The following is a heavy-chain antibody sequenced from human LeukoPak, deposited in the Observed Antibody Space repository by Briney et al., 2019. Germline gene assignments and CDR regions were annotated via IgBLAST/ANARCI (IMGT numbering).Heavy chain of an antibody. CDR1: GYTFTGYY. CDR3: ARDRYYGSGAFYNVFDY. D-gene: IGHD3-10*01. CDR2: IDPNSGVT. Sequence: ASVKVSCKPSGYTFTGYYMHWVRQAPGQGLEWMGRIDPNSGVTNYAQKFQGRVTLTRDTSISTAYMDLSRLRSDDTAVYYCARDRYYGSGAFYNVFDYWGQGTLVTVSS. V-gene: IGHV1-2*06. J-gene: IGHJ4*02.